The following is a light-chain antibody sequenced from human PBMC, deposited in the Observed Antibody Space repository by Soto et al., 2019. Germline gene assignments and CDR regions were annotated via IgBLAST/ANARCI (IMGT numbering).Light chain of an antibody. V-gene: IGKV3-11*01. CDR2: DAS. Sequence: EIVLTQSPATLSLSPGERATLSCRASQSVSRYLAWHQQKPDQAPRLLIYDASNRATDIPARFSGSGSGTDFSLTISSLEPEDFAVYYCQQRSNWQWTFGQGTKVEIK. CDR3: QQRSNWQWT. J-gene: IGKJ1*01. CDR1: QSVSRY.